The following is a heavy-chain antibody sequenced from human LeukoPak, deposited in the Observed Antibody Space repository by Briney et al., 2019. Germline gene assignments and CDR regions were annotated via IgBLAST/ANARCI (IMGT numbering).Heavy chain of an antibody. CDR2: IRSDGSDK. CDR1: GFTFSNCD. Sequence: GGSLRLSCAASGFTFSNCDMHWARQAPGKGLEWVTFIRSDGSDKYYADSVKGRFTISRDNSRNTLYLQMNSLRPDDTAVYYCASTGPIVGATSPFDYWGQGTLVTVSS. V-gene: IGHV3-30*02. J-gene: IGHJ4*02. CDR3: ASTGPIVGATSPFDY. D-gene: IGHD1-26*01.